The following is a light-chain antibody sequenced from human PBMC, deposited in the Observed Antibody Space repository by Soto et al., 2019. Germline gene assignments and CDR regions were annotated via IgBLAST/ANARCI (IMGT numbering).Light chain of an antibody. Sequence: QSVLTQPPSASGSPGQWVSISCSGSSSNIGTNYVYWYQQLPGTAPKLLIYDDHQRPSGVPDRISGSRSGTSASLAISGLRSEDEADYYCATCDDILSVPVFGGGTKLTVL. J-gene: IGLJ2*01. CDR2: DDH. CDR3: ATCDDILSVPV. V-gene: IGLV1-47*02. CDR1: SSNIGTNY.